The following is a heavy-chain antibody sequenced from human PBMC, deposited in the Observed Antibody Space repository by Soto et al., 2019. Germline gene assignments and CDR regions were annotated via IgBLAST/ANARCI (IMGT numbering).Heavy chain of an antibody. V-gene: IGHV3-23*03. D-gene: IGHD1-1*01. CDR1: EFPFRSFR. Sequence: ASEFPFRSFRINWVRQAPGKGLERVSIIKSGGIHTNYADSVKGRVTISRDNSKNTVYLQMNSLRAEDTAVYYCARSCVTTDARPYLGLDMCGPGTTGTVS. CDR3: ARSCVTTDARPYLGLDM. CDR2: IKSGGIHT. J-gene: IGHJ6*02.